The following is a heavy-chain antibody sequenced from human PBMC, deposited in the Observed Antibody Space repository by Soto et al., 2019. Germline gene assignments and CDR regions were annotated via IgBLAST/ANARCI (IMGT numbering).Heavy chain of an antibody. J-gene: IGHJ4*02. CDR2: IYWDDDK. CDR1: GFSLSTSGVG. V-gene: IGHV2-5*02. D-gene: IGHD1-1*01. CDR3: AHKGLGGNPYYFDY. Sequence: QITLKESGPPLVKPTQTLTLTCTFSGFSLSTSGVGVGWIRQPPGKALEWLALIYWDDDKRYSPSLKSRLTITKDTSKNQVVLTMTNMDPVDTATYYCAHKGLGGNPYYFDYWGQGTLVTVSS.